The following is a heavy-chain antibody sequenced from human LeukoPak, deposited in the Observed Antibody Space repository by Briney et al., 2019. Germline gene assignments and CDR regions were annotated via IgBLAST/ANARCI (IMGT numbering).Heavy chain of an antibody. V-gene: IGHV4-59*01. D-gene: IGHD6-13*01. J-gene: IGHJ4*02. CDR3: ARGYSSSWNYFDY. CDR1: GGSISSYY. Sequence: PSETLSLTCTVPGGSISSYYWSWIRQPPGKGLEWIGYISDTGSTNYNPSLKSRVTISIDTSKNQFSLKLSSVTAADTAVYYCARGYSSSWNYFDYWGQGTLVTVSS. CDR2: ISDTGST.